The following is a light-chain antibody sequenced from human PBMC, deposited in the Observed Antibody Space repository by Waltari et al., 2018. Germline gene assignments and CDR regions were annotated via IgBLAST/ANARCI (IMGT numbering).Light chain of an antibody. V-gene: IGKV1-39*01. CDR1: QSISSY. CDR2: AAS. CDR3: QQSYSTLIT. Sequence: DIQMTQSPSSLSASVGERVTITCRASQSISSYLNWYQQKPGKAPKLLIYAASSLQSGVPSRFSGSGSGTDFTLTISSLQPEDFATYYCQQSYSTLITFGPGTKVDIK. J-gene: IGKJ3*01.